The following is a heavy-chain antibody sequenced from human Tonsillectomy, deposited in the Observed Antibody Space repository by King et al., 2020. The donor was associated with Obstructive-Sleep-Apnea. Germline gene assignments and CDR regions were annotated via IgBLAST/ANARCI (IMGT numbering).Heavy chain of an antibody. CDR1: GFTFSNSW. D-gene: IGHD2-2*02. CDR2: INSDESST. Sequence: VQLVQSGGGLVQPGGSLRLSCAASGFTFSNSWMHWVRQAPGKGLVWVSHINSDESSTNYADSVKGRFTISRDNAKKTVYLQMNSLRAEDTAVYYCARDRGYIPDYWGQGTLVTVSS. CDR3: ARDRGYIPDY. V-gene: IGHV3-74*01. J-gene: IGHJ4*02.